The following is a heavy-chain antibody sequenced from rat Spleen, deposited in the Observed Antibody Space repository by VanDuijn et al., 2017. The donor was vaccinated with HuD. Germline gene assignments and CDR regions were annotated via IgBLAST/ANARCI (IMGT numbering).Heavy chain of an antibody. CDR2: IWTGGRT. V-gene: IGHV2-30*01. CDR1: GFSLTSYN. D-gene: IGHD1-9*01. J-gene: IGHJ2*01. Sequence: QVQLKESGPGLVQPSQTLSLTCTVAGFSLTSYNVHWVRQPPGKGLEWMGVIWTGGRTDYISTHKSRLSISRDISRSQVFLKMNSLQTEDMATYYCAREEYNGYTFDHWGQGVMVTVSS. CDR3: AREEYNGYTFDH.